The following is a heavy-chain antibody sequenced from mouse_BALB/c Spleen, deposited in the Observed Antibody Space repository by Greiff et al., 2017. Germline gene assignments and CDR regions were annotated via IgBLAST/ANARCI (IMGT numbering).Heavy chain of an antibody. CDR1: GFTFNTYA. V-gene: IGHV10-1*02. Sequence: EVQLVESGGGLVQPKGSLKLSCAASGFTFNTYAMNWVRQAPGKGLEWVARIRSKSNNYATYYADSVKDRFTISRDDSQSMLYLQMNNLKTEDTAMYYCVSLPGYGFAYWGQGTLVTVSA. D-gene: IGHD1-2*01. CDR2: IRSKSNNYAT. CDR3: VSLPGYGFAY. J-gene: IGHJ3*01.